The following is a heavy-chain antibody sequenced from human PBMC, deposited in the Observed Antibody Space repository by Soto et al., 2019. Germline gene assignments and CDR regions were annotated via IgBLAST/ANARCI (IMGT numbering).Heavy chain of an antibody. J-gene: IGHJ4*02. CDR1: GDTFTDYY. Sequence: QVQLMQSGAEVKKPGASVKVSCKASGDTFTDYYIHWVRQAPGQGLEWMGTVNPSGGHTTYAQNFLGRVTMTRDTSTSTLYMELTSLRSEDTAVYYCARGGHVVVVTAAFDYWGRGTLVTVSS. CDR3: ARGGHVVVVTAAFDY. D-gene: IGHD2-21*02. CDR2: VNPSGGHT. V-gene: IGHV1-46*01.